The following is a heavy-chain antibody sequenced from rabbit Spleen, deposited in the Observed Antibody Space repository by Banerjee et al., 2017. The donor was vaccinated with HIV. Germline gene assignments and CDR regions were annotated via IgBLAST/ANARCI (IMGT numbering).Heavy chain of an antibody. Sequence: QSLEESGGGLVKPGASLTLTCKASGIDFSIHGINWVRQAPGKGLEWIAYIYPGGGIINYANSVKGRFTVSSDNAQNTVDLKMPSLTAADTATYFCARGAYDSTVGYYDGYYFILWGPGTLVTVS. V-gene: IGHV1S43*01. CDR1: GIDFSIHG. CDR2: IYPGGGII. D-gene: IGHD1-1*01. CDR3: ARGAYDSTVGYYDGYYFIL. J-gene: IGHJ4*01.